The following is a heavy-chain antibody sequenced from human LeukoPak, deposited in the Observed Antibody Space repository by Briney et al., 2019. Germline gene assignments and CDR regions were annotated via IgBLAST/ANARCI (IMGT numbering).Heavy chain of an antibody. CDR2: IWYDGSNK. J-gene: IGHJ4*02. V-gene: IGHV3-33*01. CDR3: ARGYDILTGYGLDY. CDR1: GFTFSSYG. D-gene: IGHD3-9*01. Sequence: GGSLRLSCAASGFTFSSYGMHWVRQAPGKGLEWVAVIWYDGSNKYYADSVKGRFTISRDNSKNTLYLQMNSLRAEDTAVYYYARGYDILTGYGLDYWGQGTLVTVSS.